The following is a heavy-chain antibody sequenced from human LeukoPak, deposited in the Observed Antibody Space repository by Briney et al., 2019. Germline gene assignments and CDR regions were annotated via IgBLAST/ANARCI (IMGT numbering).Heavy chain of an antibody. CDR3: TKSFDYYYDSSGYYGY. D-gene: IGHD3-22*01. CDR1: GFTFSSYA. Sequence: GGSLRLSCAASGFTFSSYAMSWVRQAPGKGLEWVSAISGSGGSTYYADSVKGRFTISRDNSKNTLYLQMNSLRAEDTAVYYCTKSFDYYYDSSGYYGYCGQGTLVTVSS. J-gene: IGHJ4*02. V-gene: IGHV3-23*01. CDR2: ISGSGGST.